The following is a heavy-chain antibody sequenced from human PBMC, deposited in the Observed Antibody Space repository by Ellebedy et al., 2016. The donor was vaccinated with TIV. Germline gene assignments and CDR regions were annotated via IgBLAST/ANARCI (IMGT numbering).Heavy chain of an antibody. Sequence: SETLSLTCNVFGGAFSSFTYYWAWLRQPTGKGLEWIGRIYYGGATYYNTSLRSRVTISLDKSKNQFYLKMRTLTAADTAVYYWAAQSRDYIWDGDYWGQGTLVTVSS. V-gene: IGHV4-39*07. J-gene: IGHJ4*02. D-gene: IGHD3-16*01. CDR3: AAQSRDYIWDGDY. CDR1: GGAFSSFTYY. CDR2: IYYGGAT.